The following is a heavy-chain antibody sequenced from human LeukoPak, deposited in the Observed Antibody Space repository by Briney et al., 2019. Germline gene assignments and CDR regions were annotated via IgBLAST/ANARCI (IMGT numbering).Heavy chain of an antibody. V-gene: IGHV3-7*01. CDR2: IKQDGSEK. Sequence: PGGSLRLSCAASGFTFSSYWMSWVRQAPGKGLEWVANIKQDGSEKYYVDSVKGRFTISRGNAKNSLYLQMNSLRAEHTAVYYCARLSSSWSPSTFYYYYYMDVWGKGTTVTVSS. D-gene: IGHD6-13*01. J-gene: IGHJ6*03. CDR3: ARLSSSWSPSTFYYYYYMDV. CDR1: GFTFSSYW.